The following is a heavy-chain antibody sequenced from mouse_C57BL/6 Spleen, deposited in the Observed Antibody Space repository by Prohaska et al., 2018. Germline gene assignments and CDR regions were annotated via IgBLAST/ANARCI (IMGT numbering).Heavy chain of an antibody. V-gene: IGHV1-52*01. Sequence: QVQLQQPGAELVRPGSSVKLSCKASGYTFTSYWMHWVKQRPIQGLEWIGNIDPSDSETHYNQKCKDKATLTVDKSSSTAYMQLISLTSEDSAVYYCARWNYYGSSSYWYFDVWGTGTTVTVSS. CDR2: IDPSDSET. CDR3: ARWNYYGSSSYWYFDV. J-gene: IGHJ1*03. D-gene: IGHD1-1*01. CDR1: GYTFTSYW.